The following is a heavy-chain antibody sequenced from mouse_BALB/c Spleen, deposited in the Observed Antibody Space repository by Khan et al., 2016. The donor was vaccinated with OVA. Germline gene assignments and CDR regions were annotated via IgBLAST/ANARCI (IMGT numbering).Heavy chain of an antibody. CDR3: ARSGYEAWFAY. J-gene: IGHJ3*01. V-gene: IGHV3-2*02. D-gene: IGHD2-14*01. CDR1: GYSITSDYA. Sequence: EVQLQESGPGLVKPSQSLSLTCTVTGYSITSDYAWNWIRQFPRKKLEWMGYISYSGSTSYNPSLKSRISITRDTSKNQFFLQLNSVTTEDTATYFCARSGYEAWFAYWGQGTLVTVSA. CDR2: ISYSGST.